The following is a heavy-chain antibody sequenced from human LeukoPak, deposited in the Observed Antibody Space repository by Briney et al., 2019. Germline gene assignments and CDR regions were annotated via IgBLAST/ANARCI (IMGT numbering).Heavy chain of an antibody. CDR3: AKDSKPTNSYATYFDY. Sequence: EGSLRLSCAASGFTFSSYAMSWVRQAPGKGLEWVSAISGSGGSTYYADSVKGRFTISRDNSKNTLYLQMNSLRAEDTAVYYCAKDSKPTNSYATYFDYWGQGTLVTVSS. J-gene: IGHJ4*02. D-gene: IGHD5-18*01. V-gene: IGHV3-23*01. CDR1: GFTFSSYA. CDR2: ISGSGGST.